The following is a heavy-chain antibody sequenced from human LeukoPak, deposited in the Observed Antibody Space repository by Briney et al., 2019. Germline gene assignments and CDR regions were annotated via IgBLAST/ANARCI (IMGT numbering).Heavy chain of an antibody. CDR1: GFTFGTYA. CDR2: ISGGGGST. V-gene: IGHV3-23*01. Sequence: GGSLRLSCAASGFTFGTYAMSWVRQAPGRGLEWISSISGGGGSTIYADSVKGRFTISRDNSKNTLFLQIDSLRVEDTAIYYCARAPAGSTTSQIDYWGQGTLVTVSS. CDR3: ARAPAGSTTSQIDY. D-gene: IGHD2-2*01. J-gene: IGHJ4*02.